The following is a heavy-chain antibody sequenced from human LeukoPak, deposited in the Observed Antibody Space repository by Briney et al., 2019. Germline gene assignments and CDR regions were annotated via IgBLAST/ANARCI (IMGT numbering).Heavy chain of an antibody. CDR1: GFTFSSYA. Sequence: RGSLRLSCATSGFTFSSYAMSWVRQAPGKGLEWVSGIGASGGSTYYADSVKGRFTISRDNSKNTLYLQMNSLRTEDTAVYYCAKAEGYDILTVLDYWGQGTLVTVSS. CDR3: AKAEGYDILTVLDY. CDR2: IGASGGST. J-gene: IGHJ4*02. V-gene: IGHV3-23*01. D-gene: IGHD3-9*01.